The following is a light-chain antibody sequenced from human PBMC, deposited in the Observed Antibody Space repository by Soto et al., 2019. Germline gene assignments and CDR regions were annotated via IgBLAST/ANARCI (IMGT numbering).Light chain of an antibody. CDR3: QKTYTIPWT. J-gene: IGKJ1*01. CDR1: QSFSNY. Sequence: DIQMTQSPSSVSASVGDRITITCRTSQSFSNYLTWYQHKPGKAPKLLIYSATVLQSGVPSRFSGSGSGTDFTLTISRLQPEDSATYYCQKTYTIPWTFGQGPRVEIK. V-gene: IGKV1-39*01. CDR2: SAT.